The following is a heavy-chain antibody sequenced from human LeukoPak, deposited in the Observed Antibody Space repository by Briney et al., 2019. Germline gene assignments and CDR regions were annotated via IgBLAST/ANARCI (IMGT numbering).Heavy chain of an antibody. J-gene: IGHJ4*02. CDR1: SGSISSSNYY. CDR3: ARHIYDSSGSNFDY. CDR2: IYYSGST. V-gene: IGHV4-39*01. D-gene: IGHD3-22*01. Sequence: SETLSLTCNVSSGSISSSNYYWGWIRQPPGKGLEWIGSIYYSGSTYSNPSLKSRVTMSVDPSKNQFSLKLSSVTAADTAVHYCARHIYDSSGSNFDYWGQGTLVTVSS.